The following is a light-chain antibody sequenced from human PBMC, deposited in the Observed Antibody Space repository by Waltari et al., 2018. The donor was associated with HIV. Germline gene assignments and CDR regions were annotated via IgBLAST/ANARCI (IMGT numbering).Light chain of an antibody. CDR1: SSAVGSYEL. J-gene: IGLJ1*01. Sequence: QSALTQPASVSGSPGQSTTISCTGTSSAVGSYELVSWYQKHPDKAPKLMIYEVSKRPVGVSNRFAGSNAGNTASLTIAGLQSEDEADYYCCSYAGSSTHVFGGGTKVTVL. V-gene: IGLV2-23*02. CDR2: EVS. CDR3: CSYAGSSTHV.